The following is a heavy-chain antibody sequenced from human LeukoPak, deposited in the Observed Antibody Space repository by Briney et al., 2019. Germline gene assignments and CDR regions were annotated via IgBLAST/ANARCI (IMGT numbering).Heavy chain of an antibody. J-gene: IGHJ4*02. CDR3: AKDLLTVVHYYDSSGYYPGDY. V-gene: IGHV3-30*18. D-gene: IGHD3-22*01. CDR2: ISYDRSNK. CDR1: GFTFSSYG. Sequence: AGRSLRLSCAASGFTFSSYGMHWVRQAPGKGLEWVAVISYDRSNKYYADSVKGRFTISRDNSKNTLYLQMNSLRAEDTAVYYCAKDLLTVVHYYDSSGYYPGDYWGQGTLVTVSS.